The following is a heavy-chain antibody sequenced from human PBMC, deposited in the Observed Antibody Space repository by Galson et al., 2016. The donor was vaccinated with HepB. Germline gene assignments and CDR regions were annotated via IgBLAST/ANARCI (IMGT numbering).Heavy chain of an antibody. CDR3: ARAIVTTDNYYYGMDV. D-gene: IGHD5-12*01. CDR1: GFSLRTSGMC. CDR2: IDWNDYK. Sequence: PALVTPTQTLTLTCTFSGFSLRTSGMCVSWIRQPPGKALEWLALIDWNDYKYYSTSLKTRLTISKDTSKNQVVLTMTNMDPMDTATYYCARAIVTTDNYYYGMDVWGQGTTVTVSS. V-gene: IGHV2-70*01. J-gene: IGHJ6*02.